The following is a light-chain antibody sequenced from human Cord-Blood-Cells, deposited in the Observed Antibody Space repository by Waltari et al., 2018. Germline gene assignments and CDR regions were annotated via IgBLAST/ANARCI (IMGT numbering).Light chain of an antibody. CDR1: QSVSSSY. Sequence: IVFTQSPGTLSLSPGVRATLSCRASQSVSSSYLAWYQQKPGQAPRLLIYGASSRATGIPDRFSGSGSGTDFTLTISRLEPEDFAVYYCQQYGSSPLTFGGGTKVEIK. J-gene: IGKJ4*01. V-gene: IGKV3-20*01. CDR2: GAS. CDR3: QQYGSSPLT.